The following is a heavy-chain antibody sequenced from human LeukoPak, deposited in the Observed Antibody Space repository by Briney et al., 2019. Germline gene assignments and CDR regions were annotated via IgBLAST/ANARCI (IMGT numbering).Heavy chain of an antibody. D-gene: IGHD3-10*01. CDR1: GYTFTSYG. Sequence: ASVKVSCKAPGYTFTSYGISWVRQAPGQGLEWMGWISAYNGNTNYAQKLQGRVTMTTDTSTSTAYMELRSLRSDDTAVYYCARGPSYPGSYIFDYWGQGTLVTVSS. V-gene: IGHV1-18*01. J-gene: IGHJ4*02. CDR2: ISAYNGNT. CDR3: ARGPSYPGSYIFDY.